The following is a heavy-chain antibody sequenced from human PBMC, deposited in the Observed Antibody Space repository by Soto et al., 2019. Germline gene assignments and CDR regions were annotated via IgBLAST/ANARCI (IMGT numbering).Heavy chain of an antibody. D-gene: IGHD3-22*01. V-gene: IGHV4-39*01. Sequence: QLHLQESGPGLVKPSETLSLTCTVSGVSISSSXXXXXXXXXXXXXXXXXXXXXXXXXNTYYNPSLKSRVTISVDTSKGQFALKLSSVTAADTAVYYCARHVFTTVIRGFTTTFEYYSGMDVWGQGTTVTVSS. CDR3: ARHVFTTVIRGFTTTFEYYSGMDV. CDR2: XXXXXNT. CDR1: GVSISSSXXX. J-gene: IGHJ6*02.